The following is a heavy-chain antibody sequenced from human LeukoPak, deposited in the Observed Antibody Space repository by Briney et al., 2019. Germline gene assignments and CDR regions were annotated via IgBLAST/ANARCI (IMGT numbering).Heavy chain of an antibody. Sequence: PSETLSLTCAVSGYSISSGYYWGWIRQPPGKGLEWIGSIYHSGSTYYNPSLKSRVTISVDTSKNQFSLKLSSVTAADTAVYYCARTTMVRDLILFGPSYLNWFDPWGQGTLVTVSS. J-gene: IGHJ5*02. CDR2: IYHSGST. CDR3: ARTTMVRDLILFGPSYLNWFDP. V-gene: IGHV4-38-2*01. CDR1: GYSISSGYY. D-gene: IGHD3-10*01.